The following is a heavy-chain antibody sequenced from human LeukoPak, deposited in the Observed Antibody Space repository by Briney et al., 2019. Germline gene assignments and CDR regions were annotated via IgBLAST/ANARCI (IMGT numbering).Heavy chain of an antibody. CDR2: IYYSGST. Sequence: SETLSLTCTVSGGSISSYYWSWIRQPPGKGLEWIAYIYYSGSTNYNPSLKSRVTISVDTSKNQFSLKLSSVTAADTAVYYCANWGSNRVAVAGAGAFDIWGQGTMVTVSS. D-gene: IGHD6-19*01. CDR3: ANWGSNRVAVAGAGAFDI. CDR1: GGSISSYY. J-gene: IGHJ3*02. V-gene: IGHV4-59*01.